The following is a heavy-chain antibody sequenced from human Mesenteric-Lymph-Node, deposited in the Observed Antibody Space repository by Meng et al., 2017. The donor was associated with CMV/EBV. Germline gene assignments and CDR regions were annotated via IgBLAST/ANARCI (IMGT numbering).Heavy chain of an antibody. D-gene: IGHD3-3*01. CDR2: ISGSGGSI. J-gene: IGHJ3*01. CDR3: EKLFWSGYYREAAFDF. Sequence: GGSLRLSFAASGFTFSAFALSWVRQAPGKGMEWVSAISGSGGSIFYADSVEGRLTISRDNYKNTMSLQMNSLRVEDTAIYSCEKLFWSGYYREAAFDFWGQGTMVTVSS. CDR1: GFTFSAFA. V-gene: IGHV3-23*01.